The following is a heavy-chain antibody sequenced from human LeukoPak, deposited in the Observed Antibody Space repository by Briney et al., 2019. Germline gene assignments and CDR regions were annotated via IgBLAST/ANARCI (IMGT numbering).Heavy chain of an antibody. CDR3: ARHSYGSGSYVDY. Sequence: PSETLSLTCTVSGGPISSYYWSWIRQPPGKGLEWIGYIYYSGSTNYNPSLRGRVTISVDTSKNQFSLKLSSVTAADTAVYYCARHSYGSGSYVDYWGQGTLVTVSS. CDR2: IYYSGST. J-gene: IGHJ4*02. CDR1: GGPISSYY. D-gene: IGHD3-10*01. V-gene: IGHV4-59*08.